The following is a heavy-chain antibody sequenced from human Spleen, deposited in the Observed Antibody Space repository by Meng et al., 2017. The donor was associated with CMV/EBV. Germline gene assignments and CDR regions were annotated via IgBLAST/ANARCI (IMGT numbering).Heavy chain of an antibody. D-gene: IGHD3-3*01. Sequence: QVHRQQSGPRLVKPSQTLSLTCAISGDRVSSTSAAWNWIRQSPSRGLEWLGRTYYRSKWYNDYAVSVKSRITINPDTSKNQFSLQLNSVTPEDTAVYYCARDLSDFWSGYLGRWFDPWGQGTLVTVPQ. CDR1: GDRVSSTSAA. CDR3: ARDLSDFWSGYLGRWFDP. V-gene: IGHV6-1*01. CDR2: TYYRSKWYN. J-gene: IGHJ5*02.